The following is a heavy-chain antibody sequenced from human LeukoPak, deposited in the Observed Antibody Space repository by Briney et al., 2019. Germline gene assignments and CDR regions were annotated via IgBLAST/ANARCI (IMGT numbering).Heavy chain of an antibody. Sequence: GGSLRLSCAASGFTFGSYAMSWVRQAPGKGLEWVSAISGSGGSTYYADSVKGRFTISRDNSKNTLYLQMNSLRAEDTAVYYCARASSVVVPAASAFDIWGQGTMVTVSS. D-gene: IGHD2-2*01. J-gene: IGHJ3*02. CDR1: GFTFGSYA. CDR3: ARASSVVVPAASAFDI. V-gene: IGHV3-23*01. CDR2: ISGSGGST.